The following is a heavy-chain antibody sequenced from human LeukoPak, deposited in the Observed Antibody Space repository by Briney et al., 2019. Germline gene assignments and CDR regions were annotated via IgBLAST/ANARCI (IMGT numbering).Heavy chain of an antibody. CDR3: AKRGVPAASGYYYYYYMDV. Sequence: GGSLRLSCAASGFTFSSYAMSWVRQAPGKGLEWVSAISGSGGSTYYADSVKGRFTISRDNSKNTLHLQMNSLRAEDTAVYYCAKRGVPAASGYYYYYYMDVWGKGTTVTVSS. CDR2: ISGSGGST. D-gene: IGHD2-2*01. J-gene: IGHJ6*03. V-gene: IGHV3-23*01. CDR1: GFTFSSYA.